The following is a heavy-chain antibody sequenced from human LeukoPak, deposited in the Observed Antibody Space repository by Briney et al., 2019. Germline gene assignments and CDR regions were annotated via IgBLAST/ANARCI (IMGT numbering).Heavy chain of an antibody. Sequence: PSETLSLTCSVSGGFISSLSYYWGWVRQPPGKGLEWIGSIYYGGRTYYNPSLKSRVTMPVDTSKNQFSLKLSSVTAADTAVYYCLQGSSSGDYWGQGTLVTVSS. CDR2: IYYGGRT. J-gene: IGHJ4*02. CDR1: GGFISSLSYY. CDR3: LQGSSSGDY. D-gene: IGHD6-25*01. V-gene: IGHV4-39*07.